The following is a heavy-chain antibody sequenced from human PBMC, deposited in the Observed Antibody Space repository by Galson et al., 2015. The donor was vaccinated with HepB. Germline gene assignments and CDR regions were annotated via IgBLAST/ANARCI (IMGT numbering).Heavy chain of an antibody. CDR3: ASGVTGRFDY. D-gene: IGHD1-20*01. CDR1: GDSVSSNSGA. J-gene: IGHJ4*02. Sequence: CAIPGDSVSSNSGAWNWIRQSPSRGLEWLGRTYYRSRWYSGYAIFVKSRITINPDTSKNQFSLQLKSVTPEDTGVYYCASGVTGRFDYWGQGTLVTVSS. V-gene: IGHV6-1*01. CDR2: TYYRSRWYS.